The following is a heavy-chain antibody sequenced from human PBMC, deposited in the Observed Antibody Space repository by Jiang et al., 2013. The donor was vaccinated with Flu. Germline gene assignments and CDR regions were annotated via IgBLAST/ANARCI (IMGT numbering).Heavy chain of an antibody. V-gene: IGHV4-34*01. Sequence: LLKPSETLSLTCAVYGGSFSGYYWSWIRQPPGKGLEWIGEINHSGSTNYNPSLKSRVTISVDTSKNQFSLKLSSVTAADTAVYYCARGPQINWNYGWFDPWGQGTLVTVSS. CDR2: INHSGST. CDR1: GGSFSGYY. D-gene: IGHD1-7*01. J-gene: IGHJ5*02. CDR3: ARGPQINWNYGWFDP.